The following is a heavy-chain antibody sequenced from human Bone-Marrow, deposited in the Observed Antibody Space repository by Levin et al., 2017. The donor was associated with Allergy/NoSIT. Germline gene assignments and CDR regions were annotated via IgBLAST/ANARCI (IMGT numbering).Heavy chain of an antibody. CDR3: ARLGSGSYYNFYYSMDV. J-gene: IGHJ6*03. D-gene: IGHD3-10*01. Sequence: SETLSLTCTVSGGSVSSGSYYWSWIRRPPGKGLEWIGYIYYSGSTNYNPSLKSRVTLSIDTSKNQFSLKLSSVTAADTAVYYCARLGSGSYYNFYYSMDVWGKGTTVTVSS. V-gene: IGHV4-61*01. CDR2: IYYSGST. CDR1: GGSVSSGSYY.